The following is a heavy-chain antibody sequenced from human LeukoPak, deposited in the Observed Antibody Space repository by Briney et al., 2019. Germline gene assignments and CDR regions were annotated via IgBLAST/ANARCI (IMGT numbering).Heavy chain of an antibody. J-gene: IGHJ4*02. D-gene: IGHD3-10*01. V-gene: IGHV4-61*03. CDR1: GGSISSGDYY. CDR3: ASRLLWFGELPRY. Sequence: PSETLSLTCTVSGGSISSGDYYCSWIRQPPGKGLEWIGEINHSGSTNYNSSLKSRVTISLDTPENHFSLKLRSVTAADTAVYYCASRLLWFGELPRYWGQGTLVTVSS. CDR2: INHSGST.